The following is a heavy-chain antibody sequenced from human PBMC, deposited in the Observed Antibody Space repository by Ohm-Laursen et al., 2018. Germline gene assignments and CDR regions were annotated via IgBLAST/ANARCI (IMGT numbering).Heavy chain of an antibody. Sequence: SETLSLTCAVSGGYISNYYWSWIRQPPGKGLEWIGYISNTRSTNYNPSLKGRVTISVDTSKNQFSLKLSSVTAADTALYYCARIESDSGGYWYFGMDVWGQGTTVTVSS. D-gene: IGHD3-22*01. V-gene: IGHV4-59*01. CDR1: GGYISNYY. CDR2: ISNTRST. CDR3: ARIESDSGGYWYFGMDV. J-gene: IGHJ6*02.